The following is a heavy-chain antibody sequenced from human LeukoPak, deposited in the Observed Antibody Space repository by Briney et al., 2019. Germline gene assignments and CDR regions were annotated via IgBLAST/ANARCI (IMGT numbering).Heavy chain of an antibody. Sequence: ASVKLSCNASGYTFTGYYMRWVRHAPGQGPEWRGWSNPSSGGTNYAQKIPGRVTMTRDTCISTAYVELSRLRSDDTAVYYCARDQAATGYSSSWYAGYYYYYYMGVWGKGTTVTVSS. D-gene: IGHD6-13*01. CDR2: SNPSSGGT. CDR1: GYTFTGYY. J-gene: IGHJ6*03. CDR3: ARDQAATGYSSSWYAGYYYYYYMGV. V-gene: IGHV1-2*02.